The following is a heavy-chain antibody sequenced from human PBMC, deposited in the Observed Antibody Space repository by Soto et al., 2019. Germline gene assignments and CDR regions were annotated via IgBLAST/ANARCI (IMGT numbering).Heavy chain of an antibody. CDR2: ISSNSAYI. CDR1: GFTFRSFT. CDR3: TRDASRDSSARGWFDP. J-gene: IGHJ5*02. Sequence: GGSLILSCAASGFTFRSFTMNWVRQAPGKGLEWVSTISSNSAYIYYTDALRGRFTISRDNAKNSLHLQMNSLRAEDTAVYYCTRDASRDSSARGWFDPWGPGTLVNVSS. D-gene: IGHD6-13*01. V-gene: IGHV3-21*01.